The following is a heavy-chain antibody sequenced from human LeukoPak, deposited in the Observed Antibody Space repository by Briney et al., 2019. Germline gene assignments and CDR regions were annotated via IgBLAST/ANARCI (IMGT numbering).Heavy chain of an antibody. J-gene: IGHJ4*02. Sequence: GGSLRLSCAASGFTFSSYWMHWVRQVPGKGLVWVARINPGGSSITYADSVKGRFTISRDNAKSTLYLQMDSLSAEDTGVYYCARSNQADDYWGQGTLVTVSS. CDR3: ARSNQADDY. D-gene: IGHD1-14*01. V-gene: IGHV3-74*01. CDR2: INPGGSSI. CDR1: GFTFSSYW.